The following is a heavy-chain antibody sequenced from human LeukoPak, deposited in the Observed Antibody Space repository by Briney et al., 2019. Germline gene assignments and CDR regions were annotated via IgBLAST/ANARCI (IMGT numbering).Heavy chain of an antibody. CDR1: GFTFSSYA. D-gene: IGHD2-15*01. Sequence: GSLRLSCAASGFTFSSYAMSWVRQAPGKGLEWVSAISGSGGSTYYANSVKGRFTISRDNSKNTLYLQMNSLRAEDTAVYYCAKDLRRNCSGGSCPWGQGTLVTVSS. CDR3: AKDLRRNCSGGSCP. CDR2: ISGSGGST. J-gene: IGHJ5*02. V-gene: IGHV3-23*01.